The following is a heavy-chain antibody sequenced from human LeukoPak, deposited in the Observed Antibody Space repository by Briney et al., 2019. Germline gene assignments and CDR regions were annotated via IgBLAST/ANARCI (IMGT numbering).Heavy chain of an antibody. V-gene: IGHV3-30*02. J-gene: IGHJ4*02. CDR2: IRYDGSNK. D-gene: IGHD3-3*01. CDR1: GFTFSSYG. Sequence: GGSLRLSCAASGFTFSSYGMHWVRQAPGKGLEWVAFIRYDGSNKYYADSVKGRFTISRDNSKNTLYLQMNSLRAEDTAVYYCARVSYDFWSGYYTWYFDYWGQGTLVTVSS. CDR3: ARVSYDFWSGYYTWYFDY.